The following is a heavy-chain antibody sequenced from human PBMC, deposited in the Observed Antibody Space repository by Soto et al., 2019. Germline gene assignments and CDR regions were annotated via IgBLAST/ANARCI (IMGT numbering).Heavy chain of an antibody. CDR2: ISSSSGTI. CDR3: ARDTSY. J-gene: IGHJ4*02. CDR1: GIAFSTSS. V-gene: IGHV3-48*02. Sequence: EVQLMESGGGLVQPGGSLGLSCAASGIAFSTSSMNWVRQGPGKGLEWVSYISSSSGTIYYADSVKGRFTISRDNAKSSLSLQMNSLRDEDTDIYYCARDTSYWGQGTLVTVSS.